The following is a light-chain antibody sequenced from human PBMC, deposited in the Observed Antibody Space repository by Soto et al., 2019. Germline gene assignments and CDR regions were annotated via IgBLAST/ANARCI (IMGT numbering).Light chain of an antibody. CDR1: QSITSY. Sequence: DTQMTQSPSSLSASVGDRVTITCRASQSITSYLNWYQQKPGQAPIHLIYAASSLQVGVPSRFSGSGSGTDFTLTISSLQPEDFAAYYCQQSYSTPYTFGQGTKLEIK. J-gene: IGKJ2*01. V-gene: IGKV1-39*01. CDR2: AAS. CDR3: QQSYSTPYT.